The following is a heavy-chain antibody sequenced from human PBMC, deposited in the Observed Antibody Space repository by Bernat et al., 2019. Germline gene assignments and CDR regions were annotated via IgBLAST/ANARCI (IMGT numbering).Heavy chain of an antibody. CDR2: IIPILGIA. D-gene: IGHD3-10*01. V-gene: IGHV1-69*08. J-gene: IGHJ5*02. CDR1: GGTFSSYT. CDR3: ARETYYYGSGGGWFDP. Sequence: QVQLVQSGAEVKKPGSSVKVSCKASGGTFSSYTISWVRQAPGQGLEWMGRIIPILGIANYAQKFQGRVTSTADKSTSTAYMELSSLRSEDTAVYYCARETYYYGSGGGWFDPWGQGTLVTVSS.